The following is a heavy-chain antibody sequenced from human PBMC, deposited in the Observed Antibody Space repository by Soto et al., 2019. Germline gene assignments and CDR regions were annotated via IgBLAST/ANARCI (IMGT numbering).Heavy chain of an antibody. CDR2: VIPIFGTP. CDR1: GGTFSTYA. CDR3: ARSQGGSSSLDIYYYYYYGMDV. V-gene: IGHV1-69*01. Sequence: QVQLVQSGAEVKKPGSSVKVSCKAPGGTFSTYAISWVRQAPGQGLEWMGGVIPIFGTPKYAQKFQGRVTITADESTSTGYMELRNLRSEDTAVYYCARSQGGSSSLDIYYYYYYGMDVCGQGTTVTVSS. D-gene: IGHD2-15*01. J-gene: IGHJ6*02.